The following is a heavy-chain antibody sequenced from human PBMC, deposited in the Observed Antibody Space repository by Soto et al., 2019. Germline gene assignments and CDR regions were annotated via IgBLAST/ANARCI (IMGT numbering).Heavy chain of an antibody. D-gene: IGHD6-19*01. CDR3: SRDQLGTGWNDY. Sequence: QVRLVQSGAEKKNPGASVKISCKASGYTFTTCAIHWVRQAPEQGLEWVGSINAANGDTDFSQEFQGRVTLTRDTSANTAYMELSSLISEDTAIYYCSRDQLGTGWNDYWGQGTLVTVSS. J-gene: IGHJ4*02. CDR1: GYTFTTCA. CDR2: INAANGDT. V-gene: IGHV1-3*05.